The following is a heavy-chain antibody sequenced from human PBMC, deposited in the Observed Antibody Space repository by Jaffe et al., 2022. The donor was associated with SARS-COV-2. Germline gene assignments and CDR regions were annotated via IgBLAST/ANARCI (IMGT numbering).Heavy chain of an antibody. CDR1: GFTFSSYA. D-gene: IGHD3-10*01. V-gene: IGHV3-23*04. J-gene: IGHJ3*01. CDR2: ISESGGTT. Sequence: EVQVVESGGGLVRPGGSLRLSCGASGFTFSSYAMSWVRQAPGKGLEWVSGISESGGTTYYTDSVKGRFTISRDNSKNTVYLQMKSLTMEDTALYYCVKDYYDSGSYLNAFDVWGQGTMVTVSP. CDR3: VKDYYDSGSYLNAFDV.